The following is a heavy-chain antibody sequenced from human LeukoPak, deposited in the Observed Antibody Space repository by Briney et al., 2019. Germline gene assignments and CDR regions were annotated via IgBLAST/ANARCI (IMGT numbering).Heavy chain of an antibody. Sequence: RASETLSLTCAVSGGSISSSNWWSWVRQPPGKGLEWIGEIYHSGSTNYNPSLKSRVTISVDKSKNQFSLKLSSVTAADTAVYYCARGTSSGYDPHRFAYWGQGTLVTVSS. CDR1: GGSISSSNW. D-gene: IGHD3-22*01. V-gene: IGHV4-4*02. CDR2: IYHSGST. CDR3: ARGTSSGYDPHRFAY. J-gene: IGHJ4*02.